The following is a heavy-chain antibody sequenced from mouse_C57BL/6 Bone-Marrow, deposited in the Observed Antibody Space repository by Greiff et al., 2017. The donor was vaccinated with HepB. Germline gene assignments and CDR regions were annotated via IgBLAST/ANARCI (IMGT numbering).Heavy chain of an antibody. J-gene: IGHJ1*03. CDR3: ARSPPYYYGSSYWYFDV. CDR2: IYPGDGDT. Sequence: VQLVESGPELVKPGASVKISCKASGYAFSSSWMNWVKQRPGKGLEWIGRIYPGDGDTNYNGKFKGKATLTADKSSSTAYMQLSNLTSEDSAVYFCARSPPYYYGSSYWYFDVWGTGTTVTVSS. D-gene: IGHD1-1*01. V-gene: IGHV1-82*01. CDR1: GYAFSSSW.